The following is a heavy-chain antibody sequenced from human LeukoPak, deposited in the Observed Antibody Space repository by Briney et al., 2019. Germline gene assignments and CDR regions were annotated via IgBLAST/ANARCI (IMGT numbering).Heavy chain of an antibody. V-gene: IGHV3-74*01. CDR3: AREYGSSRYFDY. J-gene: IGHJ4*02. D-gene: IGHD2-15*01. CDR1: GFTFSSYA. CDR2: INSDGSFT. Sequence: GGSLRLSCVASGFTFSSYAMSWVRQAPGKGLVWVSRINSDGSFTNYADSVKGRFTISRDNAKNTLYLQMNSLRAEDTAVYYCAREYGSSRYFDYWGQGTPVTVSS.